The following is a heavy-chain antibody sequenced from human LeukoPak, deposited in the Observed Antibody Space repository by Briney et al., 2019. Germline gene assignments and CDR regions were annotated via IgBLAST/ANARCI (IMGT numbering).Heavy chain of an antibody. CDR1: GYSFTDYY. V-gene: IGHV1-2*04. CDR3: ARGPYYYDSSGYYNY. J-gene: IGHJ4*02. CDR2: INPNSGGT. D-gene: IGHD3-22*01. Sequence: ASVKVSCKASGYSFTDYYMHWVRQAPGQGLEWMGWINPNSGGTNYAQKFQGWVTMTRDTSISTAYMELSRLRSDDTAVYYCARGPYYYDSSGYYNYWGQGTLVTVSS.